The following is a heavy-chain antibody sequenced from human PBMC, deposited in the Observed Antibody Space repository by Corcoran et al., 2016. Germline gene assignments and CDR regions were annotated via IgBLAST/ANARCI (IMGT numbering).Heavy chain of an antibody. D-gene: IGHD2-2*01. J-gene: IGHJ6*02. CDR3: ARGYCSSTSCSPYYYYGMDV. V-gene: IGHV1-2*02. Sequence: QVQLVQSGAEVKKPGASVKVSCKASGYTFTGYYMHWVRQAPGQGLEWMGWINPNSGGTNYAQKFQGRVTMTRDTSISTAYMELSRLRSDDTAVYYCARGYCSSTSCSPYYYYGMDVWGQGTTVTVSS. CDR1: GYTFTGYY. CDR2: INPNSGGT.